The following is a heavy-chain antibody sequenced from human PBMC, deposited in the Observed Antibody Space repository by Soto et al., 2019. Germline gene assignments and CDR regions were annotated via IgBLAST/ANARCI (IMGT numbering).Heavy chain of an antibody. J-gene: IGHJ6*02. Sequence: QVQLVQSGAEVKKPGASVKVSCKASGYTFTSYGISWVRQAPGQGLEWMGWISAYNGNTNYAQKLQSRVTMTTDTSTSTAYMELRSLRSDDTAVYYCVRRVVVPAATVPYYYYYGMDVWGQGTTVTVSS. CDR3: VRRVVVPAATVPYYYYYGMDV. V-gene: IGHV1-18*01. CDR2: ISAYNGNT. CDR1: GYTFTSYG. D-gene: IGHD2-2*01.